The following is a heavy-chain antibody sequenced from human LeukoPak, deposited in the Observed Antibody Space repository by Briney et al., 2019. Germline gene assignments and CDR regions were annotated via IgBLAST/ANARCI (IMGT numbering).Heavy chain of an antibody. CDR2: INPRNGGT. CDR3: ARDRSPAPGRSYGRGHFDY. V-gene: IGHV1-2*02. J-gene: IGHJ4*02. Sequence: ASVKVSCKASGYTFIDYYIHWVRQAPGQGLEWVGWINPRNGGTIYAEKFQGRVTMTRDTSINTAYMELSRLRSDDTAVYYCARDRSPAPGRSYGRGHFDYWGQGTLVTVSS. D-gene: IGHD5-18*01. CDR1: GYTFIDYY.